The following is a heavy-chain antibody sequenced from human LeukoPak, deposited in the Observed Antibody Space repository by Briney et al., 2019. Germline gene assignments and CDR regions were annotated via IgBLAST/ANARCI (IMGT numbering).Heavy chain of an antibody. CDR2: IVSKGSGGTV. Sequence: TPGGSLRLSCAVSGLTFRDAWMSWVRQAPGRGLEWVGRIVSKGSGGTVDYAAPVKGRFTIPRDDSQNMLFLQMSGLKTEDTGVYYCSHVAGAPWRLGSWGQGTLVTVSS. J-gene: IGHJ5*02. V-gene: IGHV3-15*04. CDR3: SHVAGAPWRLGS. D-gene: IGHD6-19*01. CDR1: GLTFRDAW.